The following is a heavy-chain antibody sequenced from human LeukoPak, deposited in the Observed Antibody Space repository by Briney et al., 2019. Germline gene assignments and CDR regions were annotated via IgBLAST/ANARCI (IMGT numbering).Heavy chain of an antibody. Sequence: SETLSLTCSVSGGSISSSYWSWTRQPPGKELEWIGYIYYTGSTNYNPSLKSRIIISVDTSKNQFSLELSSVTAADTAVYYCARHGGGSRGYYEPFDIWGRGTMVTVSS. CDR1: GGSISSSY. V-gene: IGHV4-59*08. CDR3: ARHGGGSRGYYEPFDI. CDR2: IYYTGST. D-gene: IGHD3-22*01. J-gene: IGHJ3*02.